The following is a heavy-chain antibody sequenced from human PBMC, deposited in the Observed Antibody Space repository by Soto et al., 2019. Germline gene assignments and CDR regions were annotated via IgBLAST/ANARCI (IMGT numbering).Heavy chain of an antibody. J-gene: IGHJ4*02. Sequence: QVQLVQSGAEVKKPGASVKVSCKASGYTFTSYDINWVRQATGQGLEWMGWMNPNSGNTGYAQKFQGRVTMPTNTSISTAYMELSSLRSEDTAVAYGAREYSSGWSKDWCQGTLVSVSS. CDR1: GYTFTSYD. CDR2: MNPNSGNT. CDR3: AREYSSGWSKD. D-gene: IGHD6-19*01. V-gene: IGHV1-8*01.